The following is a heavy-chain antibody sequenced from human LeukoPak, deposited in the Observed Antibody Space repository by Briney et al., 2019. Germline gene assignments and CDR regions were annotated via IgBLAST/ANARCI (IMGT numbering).Heavy chain of an antibody. Sequence: SQTLSLTCTVSGGSISSGDYYWSWIRQPPGKGLEWIGYVYYSGSTYYNPSLKSRVTISVDTSKNQFSLKLSSVTAADTAVYYYARVRRYCSGGSCYDFDYWGQGTLVTVSS. CDR3: ARVRRYCSGGSCYDFDY. J-gene: IGHJ4*02. CDR2: VYYSGST. V-gene: IGHV4-30-4*01. CDR1: GGSISSGDYY. D-gene: IGHD2-15*01.